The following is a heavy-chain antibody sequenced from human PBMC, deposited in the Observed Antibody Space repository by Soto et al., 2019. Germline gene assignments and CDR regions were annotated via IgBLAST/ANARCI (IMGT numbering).Heavy chain of an antibody. CDR3: AKEGTSGLYYFDY. Sequence: EVQLLESGGGLVQPGGSLRLSCAASGFPFSNYAMNWARQAPGKGLEWVSTISGSGGSPYYADSVKGRFTISRDNSKNTLYLQMNSLRAGDSAIYYCAKEGTSGLYYFDYWGQGTLVTVSS. V-gene: IGHV3-23*01. CDR1: GFPFSNYA. D-gene: IGHD6-19*01. CDR2: ISGSGGSP. J-gene: IGHJ4*02.